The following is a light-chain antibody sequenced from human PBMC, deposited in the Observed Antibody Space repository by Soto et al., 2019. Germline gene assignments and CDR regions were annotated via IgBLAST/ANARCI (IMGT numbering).Light chain of an antibody. CDR1: QSVSGY. V-gene: IGKV3-11*01. CDR3: QQRSNWPST. CDR2: DAS. Sequence: ESVFTQSPATLSLSPGERATLSCRASQSVSGYLAWYQQKPGQAPRLLMYDASNRATGIPARFSGSGSGTDFTLTISSLEPEDFAVYYCQQRSNWPSTFGGGTKVDIK. J-gene: IGKJ4*01.